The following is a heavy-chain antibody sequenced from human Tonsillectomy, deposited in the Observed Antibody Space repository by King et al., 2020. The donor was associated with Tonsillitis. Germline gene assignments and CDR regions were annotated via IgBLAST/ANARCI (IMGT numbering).Heavy chain of an antibody. CDR1: GGSFSGYY. D-gene: IGHD3-3*01. Sequence: QVQLQQWGAGLLKPSETLSLTCAVYGGSFSGYYWSWIRQPPGKGLEWIGEINHSGSTNYNPSLKSRVTISVDTSKNQFSLKLSSVTAADTAVYYCARDIRFLENYWYFDLWGRGTLVTVSS. CDR2: INHSGST. CDR3: ARDIRFLENYWYFDL. V-gene: IGHV4-34*01. J-gene: IGHJ2*01.